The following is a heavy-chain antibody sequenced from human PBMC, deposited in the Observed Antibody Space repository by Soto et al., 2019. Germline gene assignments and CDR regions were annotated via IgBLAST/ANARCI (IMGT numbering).Heavy chain of an antibody. J-gene: IGHJ4*02. CDR3: ARLVGATTSGLVY. D-gene: IGHD1-26*01. V-gene: IGHV5-51*01. Sequence: GESLKISCTASGYSFITYWIGWVRQMPGKGLEWLGVIYPGDSDSRYSPSFQGLVTISADKSVSTAYLQWSSLRASDTAMYYCARLVGATTSGLVYWCPETLLTVSS. CDR2: IYPGDSDS. CDR1: GYSFITYW.